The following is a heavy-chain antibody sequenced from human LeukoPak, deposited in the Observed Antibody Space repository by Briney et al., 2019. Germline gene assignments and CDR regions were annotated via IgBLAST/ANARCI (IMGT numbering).Heavy chain of an antibody. CDR3: ARVLWFGELIDY. CDR1: GGSISSGGYY. J-gene: IGHJ4*02. D-gene: IGHD3-10*01. Sequence: SETLSLTCTVSGGSISSGGYYWSWIRQPPGKGLEWIGSIYHSGSTYYNPSLKSRVTISVDTSKNQFSLKLSSVTAADTAVYYCARVLWFGELIDYWGQGTLVTVSS. CDR2: IYHSGST. V-gene: IGHV4-39*07.